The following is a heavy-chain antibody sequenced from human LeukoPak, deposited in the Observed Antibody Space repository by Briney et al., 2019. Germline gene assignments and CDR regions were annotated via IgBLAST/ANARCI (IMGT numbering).Heavy chain of an antibody. D-gene: IGHD3-10*01. CDR3: ARVYFGFGESHLDY. J-gene: IGHJ4*02. V-gene: IGHV4-39*07. Sequence: SETLSLTCTVSGGSISSSSYYWGWIRQPPGKGLEWIGSIYYSGSTYYNPSLKSRVTISVGTSKNQFSLKLSSVTAADTAVYYCARVYFGFGESHLDYWGQGTLVTVSS. CDR1: GGSISSSSYY. CDR2: IYYSGST.